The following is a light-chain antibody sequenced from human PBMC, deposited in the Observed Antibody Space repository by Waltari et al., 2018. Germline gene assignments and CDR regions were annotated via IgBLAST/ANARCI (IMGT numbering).Light chain of an antibody. CDR2: AAS. CDR3: QQATSFPIT. Sequence: DIQLTQSPSSVSASVGDRVTITCRASQGSSSSLAWYQQKPGKAPKLLISAASNLRSGVPSRFSGSGSGTNFTLTISSLQPEDFATYFCQQATSFPITFGQGTRLEIK. CDR1: QGSSSS. J-gene: IGKJ5*01. V-gene: IGKV1-12*01.